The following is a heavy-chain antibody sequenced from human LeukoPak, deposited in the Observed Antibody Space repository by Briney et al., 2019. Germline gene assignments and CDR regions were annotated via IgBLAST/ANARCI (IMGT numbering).Heavy chain of an antibody. CDR3: ARNGYTKSWTHLDY. CDR1: SGSIRSYL. Sequence: SETLSLTCTVSSGSIRSYLWAWIRQPAGKTLGWIGRIYSTGDTDYNPSLKSRVTMSVDTSKNQFSLNLRSVTTADTAFYYCARNGYTKSWTHLDYWGQGILVSASS. CDR2: IYSTGDT. D-gene: IGHD3/OR15-3a*01. V-gene: IGHV4-4*07. J-gene: IGHJ4*02.